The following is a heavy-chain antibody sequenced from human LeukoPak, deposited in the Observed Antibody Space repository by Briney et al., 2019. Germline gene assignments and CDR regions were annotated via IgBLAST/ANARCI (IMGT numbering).Heavy chain of an antibody. V-gene: IGHV3-15*01. CDR2: IKSKTDGGTT. CDR3: TTPHSGYDYLFGY. CDR1: GFTFSNAW. J-gene: IGHJ4*02. D-gene: IGHD5-12*01. Sequence: PGGSLRLSCAASGFTFSNAWMSWVRQAPGKGLEWVGRIKSKTDGGTTDYAAPVKGRFTISRDDSKNTLYLQMNSLKTEDTAVYYCTTPHSGYDYLFGYWGQGTLVTVSS.